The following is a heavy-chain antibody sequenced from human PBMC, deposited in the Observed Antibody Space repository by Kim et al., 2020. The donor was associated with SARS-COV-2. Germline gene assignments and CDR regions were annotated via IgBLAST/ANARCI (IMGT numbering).Heavy chain of an antibody. Sequence: KSRVTISVDTSKNQFSLKLSSVTAADTAVYYCAREGSRGRYSGSYNIAYWGQGTLVTVSS. J-gene: IGHJ4*02. CDR3: AREGSRGRYSGSYNIAY. D-gene: IGHD1-26*01. V-gene: IGHV4-30-2*04.